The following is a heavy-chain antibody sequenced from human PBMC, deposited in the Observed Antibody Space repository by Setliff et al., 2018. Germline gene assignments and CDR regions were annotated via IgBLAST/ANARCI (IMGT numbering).Heavy chain of an antibody. D-gene: IGHD2-2*01. CDR2: LHPNGITT. V-gene: IGHV3-74*01. J-gene: IGHJ6*03. Sequence: LILSCVTSGFTLSRFWMHWVRQVPGKGLVWVSRLHPNGITTRYADSVKGRFTIYRDMAENTLYLQMNSLRAEDTAVYYCARSPRPPTSLDYVDVWGDGTTVTVSS. CDR3: ARSPRPPTSLDYVDV. CDR1: GFTLSRFW.